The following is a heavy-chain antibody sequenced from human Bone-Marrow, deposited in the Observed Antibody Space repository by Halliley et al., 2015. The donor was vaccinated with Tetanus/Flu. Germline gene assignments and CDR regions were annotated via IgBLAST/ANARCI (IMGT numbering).Heavy chain of an antibody. CDR1: GASINHFY. J-gene: IGHJ5*02. D-gene: IGHD5-12*01. Sequence: TLSLTCTVSGASINHFYWSWIRQSPGKGLEWIGYIHYSGITNYNPSLKSRATISVDTSKSQFSLRLSSVTAADAAVYYCARDPTGSGYNFDSSWFDPWGQGALVTVSS. CDR3: ARDPTGSGYNFDSSWFDP. V-gene: IGHV4-59*01. CDR2: IHYSGIT.